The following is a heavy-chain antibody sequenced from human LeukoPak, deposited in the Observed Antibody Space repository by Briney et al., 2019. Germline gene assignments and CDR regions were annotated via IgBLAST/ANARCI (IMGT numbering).Heavy chain of an antibody. CDR1: GFTLSSYW. CDR2: INSDGSST. D-gene: IGHD6-19*01. Sequence: PGGSLRLSCAASGFTLSSYWMHWVRHAPGKGLVWVSRINSDGSSTSYADSVKGRFTISRDNAKNTLYLQMNSLRAEDTAVYYCARVIGSSGWEGGFDYWGQGTLVTVSS. J-gene: IGHJ4*02. V-gene: IGHV3-74*01. CDR3: ARVIGSSGWEGGFDY.